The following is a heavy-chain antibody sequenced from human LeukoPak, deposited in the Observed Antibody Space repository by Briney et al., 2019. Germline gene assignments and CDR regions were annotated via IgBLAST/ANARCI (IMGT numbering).Heavy chain of an antibody. D-gene: IGHD1-26*01. CDR2: ISGSGGST. J-gene: IGHJ4*02. Sequence: GGSLRLSCVASGFTFSSYSTNWVRQAPGKGLEWVSAISGSGGSTYYADSVKGRFTISRDNSKNTLYLQMNSLRAEDTAVYYCAIEGEGSYYLVGCFDYWGQGTRVTVSS. V-gene: IGHV3-23*01. CDR3: AIEGEGSYYLVGCFDY. CDR1: GFTFSSYS.